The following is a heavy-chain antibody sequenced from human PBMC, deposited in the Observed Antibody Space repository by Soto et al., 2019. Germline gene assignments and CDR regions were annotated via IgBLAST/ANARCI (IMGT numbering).Heavy chain of an antibody. Sequence: QLQLQESGPGLVKPSETLSLTCSVSGGSIRSSTYYWGWIRQPPGKGLEWIGSIDYSGRTYYNPSLKSRVTMPVDMSKNHFSLKLNSVTAADTAVYYCARLTGSFDDHFDYWGQGILVTVSS. CDR2: IDYSGRT. CDR3: ARLTGSFDDHFDY. CDR1: GGSIRSSTYY. V-gene: IGHV4-39*02. J-gene: IGHJ4*02. D-gene: IGHD3-10*01.